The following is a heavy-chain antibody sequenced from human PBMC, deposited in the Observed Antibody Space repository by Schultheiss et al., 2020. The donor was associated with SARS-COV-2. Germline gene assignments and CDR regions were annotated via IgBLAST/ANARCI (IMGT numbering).Heavy chain of an antibody. V-gene: IGHV1-2*02. CDR3: ARAQTAYGDYRY. CDR1: GYTFTGYY. Sequence: ASVKVSCKASGYTFTGYYMHWVRQAPGQGLEWMGWINPNSGGTNYAQKFQGRVTMTRNTSISTAYMELSRLRSDDTAMYYCARAQTAYGDYRYWGQGTLVTVSS. D-gene: IGHD4-17*01. CDR2: INPNSGGT. J-gene: IGHJ4*02.